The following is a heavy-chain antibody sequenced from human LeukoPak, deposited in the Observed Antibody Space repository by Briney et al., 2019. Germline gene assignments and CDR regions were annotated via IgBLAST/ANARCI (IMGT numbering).Heavy chain of an antibody. CDR2: IYYSGTT. CDR3: ARAGDYDERDTFDP. Sequence: SETLSLTCTVSGGSLSSGDYYWSWLRQPPGTGLEWIGYIYYSGTTYYNPSLKSRVTISVDTSKNQFSLKLSSVTATDTAVYFCARAGDYDERDTFDPWGQGTLVTVSS. CDR1: GGSLSSGDYY. J-gene: IGHJ5*02. D-gene: IGHD4-17*01. V-gene: IGHV4-30-4*01.